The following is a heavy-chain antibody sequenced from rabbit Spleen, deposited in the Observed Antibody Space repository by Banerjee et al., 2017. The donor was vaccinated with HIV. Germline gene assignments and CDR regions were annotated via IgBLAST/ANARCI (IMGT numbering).Heavy chain of an antibody. CDR2: IDTGSSDFT. J-gene: IGHJ6*01. Sequence: EESGGGLVKPGASLTLTCIASGVSFSGNSYMCWVRQAPGKGLEWIACIDTGSSDFTYFASWAKGRFTISKTSSTTVTLQMTSLTAADTATYFCARDTSSSFSSYGMDLWGPGTLVTVS. CDR3: ARDTSSSFSSYGMDL. CDR1: GVSFSGNSY. D-gene: IGHD1-1*01. V-gene: IGHV1S40*01.